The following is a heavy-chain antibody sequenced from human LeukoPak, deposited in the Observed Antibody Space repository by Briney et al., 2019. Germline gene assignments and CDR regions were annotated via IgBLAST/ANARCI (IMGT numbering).Heavy chain of an antibody. D-gene: IGHD3-10*01. Sequence: SVKVSCKTSGGTFSSYAINWVRQAPGQGLEWIGRIIPLPDIRNYAQSFQDRVSISADQTKSTAYMELSSLRSEDTAVYYCARAGRYYGSGSYSASHYWGQGTLITVSS. CDR1: GGTFSSYA. J-gene: IGHJ4*02. V-gene: IGHV1-69*04. CDR2: IIPLPDIR. CDR3: ARAGRYYGSGSYSASHY.